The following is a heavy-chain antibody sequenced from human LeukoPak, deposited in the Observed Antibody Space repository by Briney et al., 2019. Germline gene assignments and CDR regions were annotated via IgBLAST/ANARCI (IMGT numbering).Heavy chain of an antibody. CDR1: GFMFSTYA. J-gene: IGHJ6*02. CDR2: ISYDGSNE. CDR3: ARDNYGMDV. Sequence: GGSLRLSCAASGFMFSTYAMHWVRQAPGKGLEWVAVISYDGSNEYYADSVRGRFTISRDNSKNTLFLQMNSLRVEDTAVYYCARDNYGMDVWGQGTTVTVSS. V-gene: IGHV3-30-3*01.